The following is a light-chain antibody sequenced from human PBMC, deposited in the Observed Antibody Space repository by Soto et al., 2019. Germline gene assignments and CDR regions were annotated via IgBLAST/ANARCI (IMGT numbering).Light chain of an antibody. Sequence: DIKMTQSPSTLSASMGDRVTITCRASQDIDIWLAWYQQKPGKAPKFLISRASILESGVPSRFSGSGSGTEFTLTISSLQPDDFATYYCQQYNFYPWTFGQGTKVEIK. V-gene: IGKV1-5*03. CDR1: QDIDIW. CDR3: QQYNFYPWT. CDR2: RAS. J-gene: IGKJ1*01.